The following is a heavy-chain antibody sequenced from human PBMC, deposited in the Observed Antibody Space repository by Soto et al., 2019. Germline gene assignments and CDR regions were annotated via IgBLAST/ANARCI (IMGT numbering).Heavy chain of an antibody. Sequence: PSETLSLTCAVYGGSFSGYYWSWIRQPPGKGLEWIGEINHSGSTNYNPSLKSRVTISVDTSKNQFSLKLSSVTAAETAVYYCARWARYSSGWYYYGMDVWGQGTTVNVSS. J-gene: IGHJ6*02. V-gene: IGHV4-34*01. CDR3: ARWARYSSGWYYYGMDV. CDR2: INHSGST. D-gene: IGHD6-19*01. CDR1: GGSFSGYY.